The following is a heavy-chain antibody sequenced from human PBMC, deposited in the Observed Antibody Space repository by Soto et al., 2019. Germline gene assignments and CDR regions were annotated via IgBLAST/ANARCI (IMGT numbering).Heavy chain of an antibody. CDR2: ISSSSSYI. V-gene: IGHV3-21*01. D-gene: IGHD3-3*01. Sequence: GGSLRLSCAASGFTFSSYSMNWVRQAPGKGLEWVSSISSSSSYIYYADSVKGRFTISRDNAKNSLYLQMNSLRAEDTAVYYCARDYDFWSGYPHYGMDVWGQGTTVTVSS. J-gene: IGHJ6*02. CDR3: ARDYDFWSGYPHYGMDV. CDR1: GFTFSSYS.